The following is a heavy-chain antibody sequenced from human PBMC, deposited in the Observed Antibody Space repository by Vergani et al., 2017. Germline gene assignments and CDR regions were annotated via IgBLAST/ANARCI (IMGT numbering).Heavy chain of an antibody. Sequence: QVQLVQSGAEVKKPGASVKVSCKASGYTFTSYYMHWVRQAPGQGLEWMGIINPSGGSTSYAQKFKGRVTMTRDTSTSTVYMELSSLRSEDTAVYYCARDRSIAAAGTPSYYYGMDVWGQGTTVTVSS. CDR2: INPSGGST. J-gene: IGHJ6*02. CDR3: ARDRSIAAAGTPSYYYGMDV. V-gene: IGHV1-46*01. D-gene: IGHD6-13*01. CDR1: GYTFTSYY.